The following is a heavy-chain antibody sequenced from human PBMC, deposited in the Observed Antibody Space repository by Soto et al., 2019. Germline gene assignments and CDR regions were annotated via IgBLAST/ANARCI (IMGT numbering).Heavy chain of an antibody. Sequence: GGSLRLSCAASGFTFSSYAMHWVRQAPGKGLEWVAVISYDGSNKYYADSVKGRFTISRDNSKNTLYLQMNSLRAEDTAVYYCARENVVVVAATLNYWGQGTLVTVSS. D-gene: IGHD2-15*01. CDR3: ARENVVVVAATLNY. V-gene: IGHV3-30-3*01. CDR2: ISYDGSNK. CDR1: GFTFSSYA. J-gene: IGHJ4*02.